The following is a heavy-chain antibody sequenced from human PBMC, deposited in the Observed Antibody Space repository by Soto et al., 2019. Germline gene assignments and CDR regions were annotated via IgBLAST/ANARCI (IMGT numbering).Heavy chain of an antibody. J-gene: IGHJ3*02. Sequence: SQTLSLTCAISGDSVSSNSAAWNWIRQSPSRGLEWLGRTYYRSKGYSSYAVSVKSRITINPDTSKNQFSLQLNSVTPEDTAVYYCARGPETTMGTFDIWGQGTVVTVSS. V-gene: IGHV6-1*01. CDR1: GDSVSSNSAA. D-gene: IGHD5-18*01. CDR3: ARGPETTMGTFDI. CDR2: TYYRSKGYS.